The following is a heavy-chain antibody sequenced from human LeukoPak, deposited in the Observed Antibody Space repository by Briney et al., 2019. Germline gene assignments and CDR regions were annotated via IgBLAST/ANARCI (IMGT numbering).Heavy chain of an antibody. CDR3: AREGTTGHGINDQGLDS. V-gene: IGHV3-66*01. D-gene: IGHD4-17*01. J-gene: IGHJ4*02. Sequence: GGSLRLSCAASGFSVSTTYMSWVRQAPGKGLDWLSVIKSGGGTHYAESVKGRFTTSRDISKNTLYLQMNNLRAEDTAVDYCAREGTTGHGINDQGLDSWGQGILVTVSS. CDR2: IKSGGGT. CDR1: GFSVSTTY.